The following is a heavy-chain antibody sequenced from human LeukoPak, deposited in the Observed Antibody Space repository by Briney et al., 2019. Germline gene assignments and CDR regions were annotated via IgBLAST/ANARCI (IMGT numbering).Heavy chain of an antibody. CDR1: GFTFSDYY. J-gene: IGHJ4*02. CDR3: ARDRRPTIYGGLHS. CDR2: IKHDGSDS. V-gene: IGHV3-7*01. D-gene: IGHD4-17*01. Sequence: GGSLTLSCAASGFTFSDYYMSWIRQAPGKGLEWVANIKHDGSDSFYVDSVKGRFTISRDNSENSLYLQMHSLRVEDTAMYFCARDRRPTIYGGLHSWGQGTVDTVSS.